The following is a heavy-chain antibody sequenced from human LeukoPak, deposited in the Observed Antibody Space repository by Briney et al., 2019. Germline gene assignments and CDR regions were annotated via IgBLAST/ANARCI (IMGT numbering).Heavy chain of an antibody. CDR2: ISYDGSNK. D-gene: IGHD3-3*01. J-gene: IGHJ4*02. V-gene: IGHV3-30*18. CDR1: GFTFSSYA. Sequence: GGSLRLSCAASGFTFSSYAMTWVRQAPGKGLEWVAVISYDGSNKYYADSVKGQFTISRDNSKNTLYLQMNSLRAEDTAVYYCAKGQREVLRFVDLGFRTYYFDYWGQGTLVTVSS. CDR3: AKGQREVLRFVDLGFRTYYFDY.